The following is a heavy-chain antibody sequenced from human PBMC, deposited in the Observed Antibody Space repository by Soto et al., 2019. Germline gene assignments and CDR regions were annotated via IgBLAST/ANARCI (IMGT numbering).Heavy chain of an antibody. Sequence: QVQLVQSGPEVKRPGSSVKVSCKASGGTFDTFPLNWVRQAPGQGLEWMGGIIPIFGKVNYAPKFLGRVTITADADESRSVAYMELSRLRSEDSAVYYCARGPDYGGIYWFFDLWGRGSLVTVSS. D-gene: IGHD3-10*01. CDR2: IIPIFGKV. CDR3: ARGPDYGGIYWFFDL. CDR1: GGTFDTFP. V-gene: IGHV1-69*01. J-gene: IGHJ2*01.